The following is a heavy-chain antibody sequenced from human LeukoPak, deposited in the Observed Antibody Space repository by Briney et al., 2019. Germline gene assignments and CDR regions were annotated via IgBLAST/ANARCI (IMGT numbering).Heavy chain of an antibody. D-gene: IGHD6-19*01. CDR1: GYSFTSYW. CDR3: ATGIAVAGTGGDFDY. J-gene: IGHJ4*02. V-gene: IGHV5-51*01. CDR2: IYPGDSDT. Sequence: GEPLKISCKGSGYSFTSYWIGWVRQMPGKGLEWMGIIYPGDSDTRYSPSFQGQVTISADKSISTAYLQWSSLKASDTAMYYCATGIAVAGTGGDFDYWGQGTLVTVSS.